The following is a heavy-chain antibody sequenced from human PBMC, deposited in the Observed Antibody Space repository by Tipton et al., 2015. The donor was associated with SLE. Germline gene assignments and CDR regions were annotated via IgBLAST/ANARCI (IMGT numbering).Heavy chain of an antibody. D-gene: IGHD3-22*01. Sequence: GSLRLSCAASGFTFRRYDMHWVRQIKGKGLEWVSAIGTAGDTYYPDSVKGRFTISREDARNSLFLQMNSLRVGDTAVYYCVRVDYDNSASGWFDAWGQGSLVTVSS. CDR1: GFTFRRYD. V-gene: IGHV3-13*01. CDR2: IGTAGDT. J-gene: IGHJ5*02. CDR3: VRVDYDNSASGWFDA.